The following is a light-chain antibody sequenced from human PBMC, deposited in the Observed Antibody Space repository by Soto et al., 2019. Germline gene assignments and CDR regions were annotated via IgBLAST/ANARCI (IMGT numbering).Light chain of an antibody. CDR3: QHYNSYPYT. CDR2: TAS. J-gene: IGKJ2*01. V-gene: IGKV1-5*03. CDR1: QSISSW. Sequence: DIQMTQSPATLSASVEDRVTITCRASQSISSWLAWYQQKPGKAPKLLIFTASSLERGVPSRVSGSGSGTEFTLTISSLQPDDIATYYCQHYNSYPYTFGQGTKVDIK.